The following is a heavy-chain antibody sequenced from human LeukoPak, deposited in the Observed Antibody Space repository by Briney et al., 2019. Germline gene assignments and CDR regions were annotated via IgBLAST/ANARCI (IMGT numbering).Heavy chain of an antibody. CDR2: ISAYNGNT. CDR3: ARAQLTGDLPPRDYYYYMDV. Sequence: ASVKVSCKASGYTFTSYGISWVRQAPGQGLEWMGWISAYNGNTNYAQKLQGRVTMTTDTSTSTAYMELSSLRSEDTAVYYCARAQLTGDLPPRDYYYYMDVWGKGTTVTVSS. J-gene: IGHJ6*03. D-gene: IGHD7-27*01. V-gene: IGHV1-18*01. CDR1: GYTFTSYG.